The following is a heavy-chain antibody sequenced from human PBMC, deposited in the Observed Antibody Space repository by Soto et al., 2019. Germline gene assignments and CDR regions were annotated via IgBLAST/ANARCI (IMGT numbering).Heavy chain of an antibody. J-gene: IGHJ5*02. CDR1: GFSLSTSGVG. CDR2: IYWDDDK. D-gene: IGHD3-3*01. CDR3: VHISYYDFWSASFSGKQRTPNSFDP. V-gene: IGHV2-5*02. Sequence: SGPTLVKPTQTLTLTCSFSGFSLSTSGVGVGWIRQTPGKALEWLALIYWDDDKRYSPSLKDRLTITKDTYKNQVVLTMTNMDPVDTATYYCVHISYYDFWSASFSGKQRTPNSFDPWGQGTLVTVSS.